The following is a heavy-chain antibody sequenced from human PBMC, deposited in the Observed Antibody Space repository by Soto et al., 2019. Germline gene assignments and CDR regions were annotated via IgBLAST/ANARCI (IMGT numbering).Heavy chain of an antibody. D-gene: IGHD1-7*01. V-gene: IGHV2-5*02. CDR1: GFSLSTSGVG. Sequence: QITLKESGPTLVKPTQTLTLTCTFSGFSLSTSGVGVGWIRQPPGKALEWLVIIYWVDDKRYSPSLRSRVTITKDTSKNQVVLTMTNVDPVDTATYFCAHRRIGVSQWNYGDFDYWGQGTLVTVSS. CDR3: AHRRIGVSQWNYGDFDY. J-gene: IGHJ4*02. CDR2: IYWVDDK.